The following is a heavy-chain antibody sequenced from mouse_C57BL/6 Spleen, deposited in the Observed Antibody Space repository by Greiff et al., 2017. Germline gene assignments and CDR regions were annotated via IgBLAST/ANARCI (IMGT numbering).Heavy chain of an antibody. D-gene: IGHD2-4*01. CDR1: GYTFTSYG. CDR3: APYDYDVPWFAY. J-gene: IGHJ3*01. Sequence: VQLQQSGAELARPGASVKLSCKASGYTFTSYGISWVKQRTGQGLEWIGEIYPRSGNTYYNEKFKGKATLTADKSSSTAYMELRSLTSEDSAVSFCAPYDYDVPWFAYWGQGTLVTVSA. CDR2: IYPRSGNT. V-gene: IGHV1-81*01.